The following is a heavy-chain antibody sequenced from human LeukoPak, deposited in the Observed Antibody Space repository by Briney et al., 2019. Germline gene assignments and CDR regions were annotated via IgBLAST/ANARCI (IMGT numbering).Heavy chain of an antibody. CDR3: VKGTGTKYYYYGMDV. V-gene: IGHV3-74*01. J-gene: IGHJ6*02. CDR2: INSDGSST. D-gene: IGHD3/OR15-3a*01. CDR1: GFTFSSYW. Sequence: GGSLRLSCAASGFTFSSYWMHWVRQAPGKGLVWVSRINSDGSSTSYADSVKGRFTISRDNSKNTLYLQMSSLRGEDTAVYYCVKGTGTKYYYYGMDVWGQGTTVSVSS.